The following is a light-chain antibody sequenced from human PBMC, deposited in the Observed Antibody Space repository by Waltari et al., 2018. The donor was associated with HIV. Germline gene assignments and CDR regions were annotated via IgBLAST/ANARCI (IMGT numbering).Light chain of an antibody. J-gene: IGLJ3*02. Sequence: QLVLTQSPSASASLGASVKLTCTLSSWHTNYAIAWQPQQPEKGPRYLMNLKSDGSHSKGDGIPDRFSGSSSGAERYLTISSLQSEDEADYYCQTWGTGIQVFGGGTKLTVL. CDR1: SWHTNYA. V-gene: IGLV4-69*02. CDR2: LKSDGSH. CDR3: QTWGTGIQV.